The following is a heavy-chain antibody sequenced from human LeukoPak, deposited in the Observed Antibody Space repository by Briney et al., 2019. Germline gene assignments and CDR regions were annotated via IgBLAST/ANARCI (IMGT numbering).Heavy chain of an antibody. V-gene: IGHV4-59*08. J-gene: IGHJ3*02. CDR2: IYYSGST. CDR3: ATHVTGDLGGHDAFDI. D-gene: IGHD7-27*01. CDR1: GGSISSYY. Sequence: SETLSLTCTVSGGSISSYYWSWIRQPPGKGLEWIGYIYYSGSTNYNPSLKSRVTISVDTSKNQFSLKLSSVTAADTAVYYCATHVTGDLGGHDAFDIWGQGTMVTVSS.